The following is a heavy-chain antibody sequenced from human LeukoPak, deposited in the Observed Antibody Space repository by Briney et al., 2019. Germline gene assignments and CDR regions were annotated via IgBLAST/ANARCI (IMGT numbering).Heavy chain of an antibody. CDR3: ARGKGKSRIVDY. CDR1: GFTVSSNL. J-gene: IGHJ4*02. D-gene: IGHD2-15*01. CDR2: IYSGGTT. V-gene: IGHV3-66*01. Sequence: GGSLRLSCAASGFTVSSNLMSWVRQAPGKGLEWVSLIYSGGTTYYADSVKGRFTISSENSKNTLYLQMNSLRVEDTAVYFCARGKGKSRIVDYWGQGTLVTVSS.